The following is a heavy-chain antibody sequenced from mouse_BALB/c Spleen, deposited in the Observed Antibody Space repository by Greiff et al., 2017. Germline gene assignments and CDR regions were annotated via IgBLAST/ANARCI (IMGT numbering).Heavy chain of an antibody. J-gene: IGHJ4*01. V-gene: IGHV2-6-4*01. CDR1: GFSLSRYS. CDR3: ARNSYYYRYESYAMDY. CDR2: IWGGGST. Sequence: VKLMESGPGLVAPSQSLSITCTVSGFSLSRYSVHWVRQPPGKGLEWLGMIWGGGSTDYNSALKSRLSISKDNSKSQVFLKMNSLQTDDTAMYYCARNSYYYRYESYAMDYWGQGTSVTVSS. D-gene: IGHD2-14*01.